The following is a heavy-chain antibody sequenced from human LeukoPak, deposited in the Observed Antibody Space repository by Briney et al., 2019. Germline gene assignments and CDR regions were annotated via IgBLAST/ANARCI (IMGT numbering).Heavy chain of an antibody. Sequence: PGGSLRLSCAASGFTFDDYAMHWVRHAPGKGLEWVSLITGGGGSTYYADSVKGRFTICRDNSKNSLYLQMSSLRTEDTALYYCAKDIKLGKDDYWGQGTLVTVSS. D-gene: IGHD7-27*01. CDR3: AKDIKLGKDDY. CDR1: GFTFDDYA. V-gene: IGHV3-43*02. CDR2: ITGGGGST. J-gene: IGHJ4*02.